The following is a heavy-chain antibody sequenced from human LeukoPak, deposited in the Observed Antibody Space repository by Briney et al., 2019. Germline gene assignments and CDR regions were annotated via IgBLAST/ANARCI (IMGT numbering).Heavy chain of an antibody. CDR3: AREYCSTTRCYMADY. Sequence: ASVKVSCKASGYRFASYGISWVRQAPGQGLEWMVWISGYNGNTNYAQKLQGRVTMTTDTSTSTAYMELRSLRSDDTAVYYCAREYCSTTRCYMADYWGQGTLVTVSS. CDR1: GYRFASYG. V-gene: IGHV1-18*01. CDR2: ISGYNGNT. J-gene: IGHJ4*02. D-gene: IGHD2-2*01.